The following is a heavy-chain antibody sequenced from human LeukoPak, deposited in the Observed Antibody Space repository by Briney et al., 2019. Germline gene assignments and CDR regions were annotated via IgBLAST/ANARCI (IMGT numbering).Heavy chain of an antibody. V-gene: IGHV3-11*01. CDR1: GFTFSDYY. D-gene: IGHD6-13*01. Sequence: GGSLRLSCAASGFTFSDYYMSWIRQAPGKGLEWVSYISSSGSTIYYADSVKGRFTISRDNAKNSLYLQMNSLRAEDTAVYYCARGPRLWSSSWYWFDPWGQGTLVTVSS. CDR2: ISSSGSTI. CDR3: ARGPRLWSSSWYWFDP. J-gene: IGHJ5*02.